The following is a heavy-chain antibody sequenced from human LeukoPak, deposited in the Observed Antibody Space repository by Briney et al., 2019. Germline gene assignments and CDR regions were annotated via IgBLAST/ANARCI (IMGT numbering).Heavy chain of an antibody. J-gene: IGHJ4*02. CDR3: AYLGGYYFDY. CDR1: GFTFSSYA. Sequence: GGSLRLSCAASGFTFSSYAMSWVRQAPGKGLEWVSAISGSGGSTYYADSVKGRFTISRDNSKNTLYLLMNSLRAEDTAVYYCAYLGGYYFDYWGQGTLVTVSS. CDR2: ISGSGGST. V-gene: IGHV3-23*01.